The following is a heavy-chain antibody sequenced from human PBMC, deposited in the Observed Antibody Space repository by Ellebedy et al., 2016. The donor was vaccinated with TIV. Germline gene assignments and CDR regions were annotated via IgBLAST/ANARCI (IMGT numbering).Heavy chain of an antibody. CDR2: MYHSGST. D-gene: IGHD3-10*01. CDR3: ARRGSVSGSRGYYFDF. V-gene: IGHV4-38-2*01. Sequence: MPSETLSLTCSVSGSSISSGYYWGWIRQPPGRGLEWIGSMYHSGSTYYSPSLQSRVTISLDTSKKQISLKLTSVTAADTAVYYCARRGSVSGSRGYYFDFWGQGTQVAVSS. J-gene: IGHJ4*02. CDR1: GSSISSGYY.